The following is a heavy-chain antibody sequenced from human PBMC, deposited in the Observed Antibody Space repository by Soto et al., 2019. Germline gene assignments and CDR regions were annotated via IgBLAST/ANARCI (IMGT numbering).Heavy chain of an antibody. CDR2: ISYDGTNK. Sequence: AGGSLRLSCAASGFSFSISPMHWVRQAPGKGPEWVALISYDGTNKFYADSVKGRFTTSRDNSKSTLYLQVDSLRPEDAAVYYCARDPKTSGGQHWAFNYFDAWVQGTLVTV. CDR3: ARDPKTSGGQHWAFNYFDA. J-gene: IGHJ5*02. CDR1: GFSFSISP. D-gene: IGHD7-27*01. V-gene: IGHV3-30-3*01.